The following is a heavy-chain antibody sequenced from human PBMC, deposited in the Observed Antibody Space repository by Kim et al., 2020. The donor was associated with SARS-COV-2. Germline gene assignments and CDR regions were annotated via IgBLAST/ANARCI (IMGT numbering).Heavy chain of an antibody. CDR3: ARAGGSGRPLASNNWFDP. CDR2: IYTSGST. V-gene: IGHV4-4*07. CDR1: GGSISSYY. Sequence: SETLSLTCTVSGGSISSYYWSWIRQPAGKGLEWIGRIYTSGSTNYNPSLKSRVTMSVDTSKNQFSLKLSSVTAADTAVYYCARAGGSGRPLASNNWFDPWGQGTLVTVSS. J-gene: IGHJ5*02. D-gene: IGHD3-10*01.